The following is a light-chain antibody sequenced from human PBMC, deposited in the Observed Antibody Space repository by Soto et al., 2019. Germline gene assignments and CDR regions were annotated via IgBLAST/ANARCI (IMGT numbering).Light chain of an antibody. CDR2: GAS. Sequence: EKVMTQSPATLSVSPGARATLSCTASQSVNRNLAWYQQKPGQAPRLLIFGASTRATGIPARFSVSGFGTEFTLTISSLKYEDFAVYYCQQYDNWSITFRQGTRLEI. J-gene: IGKJ5*01. CDR1: QSVNRN. CDR3: QQYDNWSIT. V-gene: IGKV3-15*01.